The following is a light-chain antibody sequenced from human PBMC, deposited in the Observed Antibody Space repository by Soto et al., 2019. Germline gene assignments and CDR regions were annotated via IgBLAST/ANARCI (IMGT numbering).Light chain of an antibody. CDR3: CSYTSSSTLVV. CDR1: SSDVGGYNY. J-gene: IGLJ2*01. CDR2: EVF. Sequence: QSVLTQPASVSGSPGQSITISCTGTSSDVGGYNYVSWYQQHPGKVPKLMIYEVFRRPSGISNRFSGSKSGNTASLTISGLQAEDEADYYCCSYTSSSTLVVFGGGTKLTVL. V-gene: IGLV2-14*01.